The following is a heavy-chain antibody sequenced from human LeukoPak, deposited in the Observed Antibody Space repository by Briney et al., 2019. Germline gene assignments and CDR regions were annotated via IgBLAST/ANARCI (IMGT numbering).Heavy chain of an antibody. D-gene: IGHD2-2*01. V-gene: IGHV4-39*01. CDR1: GGSISSSSYY. CDR3: ARSDCSSTSCPHAGYYYYMDV. J-gene: IGHJ6*03. CDR2: IYYSGST. Sequence: SETLSLTCTVSGGSISSSSYYWGWIRQPPGKGLEWIGSIYYSGSTYYNPSLKSRVTISVDTSKNQFSLKLSSVTAADTAVYYCARSDCSSTSCPHAGYYYYMDVWGKGTTVTVPS.